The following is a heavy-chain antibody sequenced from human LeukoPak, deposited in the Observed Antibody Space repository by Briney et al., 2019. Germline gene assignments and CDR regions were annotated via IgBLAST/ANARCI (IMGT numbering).Heavy chain of an antibody. V-gene: IGHV1-69*13. CDR2: IIPTFGTA. CDR1: RGTFSSYA. D-gene: IGHD6-19*01. J-gene: IGHJ3*02. CDR3: ARAQEGYSSGWYGYAFDI. Sequence: VASVKVSCKASRGTFSSYAIIWVRQAPGQGLEWMGGIIPTFGTAAYAKKFQGRVTISADESTSTAYMELSSLTSEDTAVYYCARAQEGYSSGWYGYAFDIWGQGTMVTVSS.